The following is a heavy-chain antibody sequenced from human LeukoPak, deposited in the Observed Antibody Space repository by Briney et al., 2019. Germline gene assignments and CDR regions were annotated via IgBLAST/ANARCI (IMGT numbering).Heavy chain of an antibody. CDR2: ISGSGGST. CDR1: GFTFSSYA. CDR3: ARDWLTGYIYGPFDY. Sequence: GGSLRLSCAASGFTFSSYAMSWVRQAPGKGLEWVSAISGSGGSTYYADSVRGRFTISRDNSKNTLYLQMNSLRGDDTAVYYCARDWLTGYIYGPFDYWGQGTLVTVSS. J-gene: IGHJ4*02. V-gene: IGHV3-23*01. D-gene: IGHD5-18*01.